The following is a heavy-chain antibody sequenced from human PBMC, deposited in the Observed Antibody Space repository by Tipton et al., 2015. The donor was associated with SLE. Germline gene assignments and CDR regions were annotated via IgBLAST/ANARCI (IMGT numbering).Heavy chain of an antibody. CDR1: GFTFSSYS. V-gene: IGHV3-48*01. CDR3: ARVFSGMDV. CDR2: ISSSSSTI. Sequence: SGFTFSSYSMNWVRQAPGKGLEWVSYISSSSSTIYYADSVKGRFTISRDNAKNSLYLQMNSLRAEDTAVYYCARVFSGMDVWGQGTTVTVSS. J-gene: IGHJ6*02.